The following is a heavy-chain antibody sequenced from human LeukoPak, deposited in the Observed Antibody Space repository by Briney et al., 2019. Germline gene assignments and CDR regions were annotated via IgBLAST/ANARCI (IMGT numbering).Heavy chain of an antibody. CDR2: IYYSGST. CDR1: GGSISSGGYY. V-gene: IGHV4-31*03. D-gene: IGHD3-22*01. CDR3: ASGNYYDSSGYDY. Sequence: KPSETLSLTCTVSGGSISSGGYYWSWIRQHPGKGLEWIGYIYYSGSTYYNPSLKSRVTISVDTSKNQFSLKLSSVTAAGTAVYYCASGNYYDSSGYDYWGQGTLVTVSS. J-gene: IGHJ4*02.